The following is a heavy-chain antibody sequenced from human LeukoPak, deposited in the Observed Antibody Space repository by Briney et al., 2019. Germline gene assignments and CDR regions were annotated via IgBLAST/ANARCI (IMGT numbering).Heavy chain of an antibody. D-gene: IGHD6-13*01. J-gene: IGHJ5*02. CDR3: AKDAQPRPRWFDP. CDR2: INWNGGST. V-gene: IGHV3-20*04. CDR1: GFTFDDYD. Sequence: GGSLRLSCAASGFTFDDYDMSWVRQAPGKGLEWVSGINWNGGSTGYADSVKGRFTISRDNAKNSLYLQMNTLRAEDTAMYYCAKDAQPRPRWFDPWGQGTLVTVSS.